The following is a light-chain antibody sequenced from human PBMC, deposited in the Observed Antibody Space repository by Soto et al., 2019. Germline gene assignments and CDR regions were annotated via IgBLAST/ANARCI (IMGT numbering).Light chain of an antibody. V-gene: IGLV3-1*01. CDR1: KLGDKY. J-gene: IGLJ2*01. CDR3: QAWDSSTVV. Sequence: SYELTQPPSVSVSPGQTASITCSGHKLGDKYACWYQQKPRQSPVLVIYQDSKRPSGIPERFSGSNSGNTATLTISGTQAMDEADYYCQAWDSSTVVFGGGTQLTVL. CDR2: QDS.